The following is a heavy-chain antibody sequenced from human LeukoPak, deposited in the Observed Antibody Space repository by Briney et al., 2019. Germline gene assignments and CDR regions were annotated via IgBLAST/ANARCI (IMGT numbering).Heavy chain of an antibody. CDR1: NGAMSTYY. CDR2: IHYSGRT. Sequence: SETLSLTCTVSNGAMSTYYWNWIRQSPEKGLEWIGYIHYSGRTNYNPSLKSRLSMSIDTSKNQFSLNLSSVTAADTAVHFCAKTPDLQLSFPQFDSWGQGTLVTVSS. V-gene: IGHV4-59*01. D-gene: IGHD3-16*02. CDR3: AKTPDLQLSFPQFDS. J-gene: IGHJ4*02.